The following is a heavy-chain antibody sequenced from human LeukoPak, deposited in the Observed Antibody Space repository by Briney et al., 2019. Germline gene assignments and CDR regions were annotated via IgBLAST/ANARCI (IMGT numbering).Heavy chain of an antibody. D-gene: IGHD4-17*01. V-gene: IGHV3-21*01. Sequence: PGGSLRLSCAASGFTFSSYSMNWVRQAPGKGLEWVSSISSSSSYIYYADSVKGRFTISRDNAKNSLYLQMNSLRAEDTAVYYCARDSDYGDDFDYWGQGTLVTVSS. CDR3: ARDSDYGDDFDY. J-gene: IGHJ4*02. CDR1: GFTFSSYS. CDR2: ISSSSSYI.